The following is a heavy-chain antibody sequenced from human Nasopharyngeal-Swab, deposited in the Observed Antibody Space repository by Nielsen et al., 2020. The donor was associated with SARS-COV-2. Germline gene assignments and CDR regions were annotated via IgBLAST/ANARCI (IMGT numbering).Heavy chain of an antibody. CDR3: ARGGVYYYGMDV. Sequence: SQTLSLTCVISGDSVSNNGATWNWIRRSPSRGLEWLGRTYYRSKWKSDYAVSVTSRLTINPDTSKNQFSLQLSSVTPEDTAIYYCARGGVYYYGMDVWGQGTTVTVSS. J-gene: IGHJ6*02. V-gene: IGHV6-1*01. CDR1: GDSVSNNGAT. D-gene: IGHD6-25*01. CDR2: TYYRSKWKS.